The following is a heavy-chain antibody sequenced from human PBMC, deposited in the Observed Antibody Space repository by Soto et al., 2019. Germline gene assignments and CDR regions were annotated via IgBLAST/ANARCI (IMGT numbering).Heavy chain of an antibody. Sequence: GGSLRLSCAASGFAFSSYVMNWVRQAPGKGLEWVSSISGSSGHILYADSVRGRFTISRDNAENSLHLEMNNLRADDTAVYYCASPKGGAFDIWGQGTMVTVS. V-gene: IGHV3-21*06. J-gene: IGHJ3*02. CDR2: ISGSSGHI. D-gene: IGHD3-16*01. CDR1: GFAFSSYV. CDR3: ASPKGGAFDI.